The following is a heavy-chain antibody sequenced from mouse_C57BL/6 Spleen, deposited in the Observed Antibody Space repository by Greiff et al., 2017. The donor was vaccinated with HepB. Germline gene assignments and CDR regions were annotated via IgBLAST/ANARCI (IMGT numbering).Heavy chain of an antibody. D-gene: IGHD4-1*01. J-gene: IGHJ2*01. Sequence: DVHLVESGGGLVKPGGSLKLSCAASGFTFSSYAMSWVRQTPEKRLEWVATISDGGSYTYYPNNVKGRFTISRDNAKNNLYLQMSHLKSEDTAMYYCARDPNWEGVLYYFDYWGQGTTLTVSS. CDR1: GFTFSSYA. CDR3: ARDPNWEGVLYYFDY. CDR2: ISDGGSYT. V-gene: IGHV5-4*01.